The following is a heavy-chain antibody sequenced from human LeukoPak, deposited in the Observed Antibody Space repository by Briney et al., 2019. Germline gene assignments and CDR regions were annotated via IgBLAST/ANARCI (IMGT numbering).Heavy chain of an antibody. V-gene: IGHV3-74*01. Sequence: AGGSLRLSCEGSGFSFSSYWMHWVRQAPGKGLAWVSRIRTDGGTKYYADSVKGRFTVSRDNAKNSLYLQMNSLRAEDTAVYYCASLFLNYYMDVWGKGTTVTVSS. CDR1: GFSFSSYW. D-gene: IGHD3-3*01. J-gene: IGHJ6*03. CDR2: IRTDGGTK. CDR3: ASLFLNYYMDV.